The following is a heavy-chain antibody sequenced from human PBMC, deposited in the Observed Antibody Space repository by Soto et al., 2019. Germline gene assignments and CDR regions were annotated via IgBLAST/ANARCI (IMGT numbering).Heavy chain of an antibody. CDR2: VYYSGGA. J-gene: IGHJ5*01. V-gene: IGHV4-39*01. CDR1: GGSVHNSHSF. Sequence: SETLSLTCSVSGGSVHNSHSFWGWIRQPPGKGLEFIGTVYYSGGAHYNSSLKSRVTISVDTANNQVSLRMRSLTAADTAVYYCGRVVEGATRHTDLDSWGQGTLVTVSS. D-gene: IGHD2-21*01. CDR3: GRVVEGATRHTDLDS.